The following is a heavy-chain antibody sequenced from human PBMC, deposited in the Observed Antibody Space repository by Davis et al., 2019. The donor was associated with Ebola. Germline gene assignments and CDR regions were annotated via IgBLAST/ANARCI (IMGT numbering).Heavy chain of an antibody. V-gene: IGHV3-73*01. Sequence: GESLKISCAASGFTFSGSSMQWVRQASGKGLEWVGRIRTKAYNYATAYPASVKGRFTISRDDSKNTTYMQMNSLKIEDTAVYYCTTRGFDYWGQGTLVTVSS. CDR2: IRTKAYNYAT. CDR1: GFTFSGSS. J-gene: IGHJ4*02. D-gene: IGHD3-10*01. CDR3: TTRGFDY.